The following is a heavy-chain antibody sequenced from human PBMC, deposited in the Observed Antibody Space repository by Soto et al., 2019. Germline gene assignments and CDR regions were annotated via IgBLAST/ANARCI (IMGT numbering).Heavy chain of an antibody. CDR1: GGTISSFG. J-gene: IGHJ4*02. CDR2: IVPIDGST. CDR3: ARSFTKSRRGGVAFDY. V-gene: IGHV1-69*01. Sequence: QVQLVQSGAEVKKPGSSVTVSCTTSGGTISSFGMNWVRQAPGQGLEWMGGIVPIDGSTKYAEKFQGRVTITADASTSTVYMDLSSLRSEDTAVYYCARSFTKSRRGGVAFDYWGQGTLLTVSP. D-gene: IGHD3-3*01.